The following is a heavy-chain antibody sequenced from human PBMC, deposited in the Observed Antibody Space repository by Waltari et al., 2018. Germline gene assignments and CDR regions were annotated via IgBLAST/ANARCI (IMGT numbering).Heavy chain of an antibody. CDR1: GFSISRGYY. Sequence: QVQLQESGPGLVKPSETLSLTCAVSGFSISRGYYWGWIRQPPGRGLEWIGSIYHSGSTYYNPSRKMRATISVDTSKNQFSLKLSSVTAADTAVYYCAREGRSIAPAGTRRKDFTFDYWGQGTLVTVSS. CDR2: IYHSGST. D-gene: IGHD6-13*01. CDR3: AREGRSIAPAGTRRKDFTFDY. V-gene: IGHV4-38-2*02. J-gene: IGHJ4*02.